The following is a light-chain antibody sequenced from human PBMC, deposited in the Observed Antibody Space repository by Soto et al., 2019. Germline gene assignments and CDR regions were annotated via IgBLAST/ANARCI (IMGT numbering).Light chain of an antibody. CDR3: QQSYSTPLYT. V-gene: IGKV1-39*01. J-gene: IGKJ2*01. CDR2: AAS. CDR1: QSISSY. Sequence: DIQMTQSPSSLSASVGDRVTITCRASQSISSYLNWYQQKPGKAPKLLIYAASSLQYGVPSRFSGSGSGTDFTLPISSLQPEDFATYYCQQSYSTPLYTFGQGTKLEIK.